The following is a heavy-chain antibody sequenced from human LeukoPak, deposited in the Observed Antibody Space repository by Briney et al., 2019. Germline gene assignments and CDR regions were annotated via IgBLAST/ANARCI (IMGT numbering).Heavy chain of an antibody. D-gene: IGHD3-9*01. CDR1: GFTFSSYW. CDR3: AREGAWYYDILTGPYYFDY. CDR2: IKQDGSEK. Sequence: QTWGALRLSCAASGFTFSSYWMSWVRQAPGKGLEWVANIKQDGSEKYYVDSVKGRFTISRDNAKNSLYLQMNSLRAEDTAVYYCAREGAWYYDILTGPYYFDYWGQGTLVTVSS. J-gene: IGHJ4*02. V-gene: IGHV3-7*01.